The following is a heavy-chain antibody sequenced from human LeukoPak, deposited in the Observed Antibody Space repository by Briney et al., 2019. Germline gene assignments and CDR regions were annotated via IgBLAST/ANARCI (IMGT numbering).Heavy chain of an antibody. CDR1: GFIFSNYE. J-gene: IGHJ5*02. V-gene: IGHV3-23*01. Sequence: GGSLRLSCAASGFIFSNYEMNWVRQTPGKGLEWVSTTSAGGSSTYYADSVKGRFTISRDNSKNTFYLQMNSLRAEDTAAYYCAKGGYCSSSSCYYGWFEPWGQGTLVTVSS. CDR3: AKGGYCSSSSCYYGWFEP. CDR2: TSAGGSST. D-gene: IGHD2-2*01.